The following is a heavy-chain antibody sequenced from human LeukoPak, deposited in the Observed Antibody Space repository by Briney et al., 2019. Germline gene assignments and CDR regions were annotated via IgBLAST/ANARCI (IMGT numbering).Heavy chain of an antibody. CDR3: ARHTLEYSSSSAFDY. V-gene: IGHV4-39*01. CDR1: GGCISSSSYY. J-gene: IGHJ4*02. Sequence: SETLSLTCTVSGGCISSSSYYWGWIRQPPGKGLEWIGSIYYSGSTYYNPSLKSRVTISVDTSKNQFSLKLSSVTAADTAVYYCARHTLEYSSSSAFDYWGQGTLVTVSS. D-gene: IGHD6-6*01. CDR2: IYYSGST.